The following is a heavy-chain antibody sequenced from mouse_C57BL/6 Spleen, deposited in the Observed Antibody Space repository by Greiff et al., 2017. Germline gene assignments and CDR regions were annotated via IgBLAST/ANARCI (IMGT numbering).Heavy chain of an antibody. CDR1: GYTFTSYG. CDR2: IYPRSGNT. CDR3: ARYYVGSRYYAMDY. V-gene: IGHV1-81*01. J-gene: IGHJ4*01. Sequence: VQLQQSGAELARPGASVKLSCKASGYTFTSYGISWVKQRTGQGLEWIGEIYPRSGNTYYNEKIKGKATLTADKSSSTAYMELRSLTSEDSSVYICARYYVGSRYYAMDYWGQGTSVTVSS. D-gene: IGHD1-1*01.